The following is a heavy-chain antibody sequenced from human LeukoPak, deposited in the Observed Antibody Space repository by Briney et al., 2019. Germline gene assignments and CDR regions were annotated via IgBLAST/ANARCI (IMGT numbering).Heavy chain of an antibody. CDR3: AKGQWELLYYFDY. Sequence: SLRLSCAASGFTFDDYAMHWVRQAPGKGLEWVSGISWNSGSIGYADSVKGRFTISRDNAKNSLYLQMNSLRAEDTALYYCAKGQWELLYYFDYWGQGTLVTVSS. J-gene: IGHJ4*02. D-gene: IGHD1-26*01. CDR1: GFTFDDYA. CDR2: ISWNSGSI. V-gene: IGHV3-9*01.